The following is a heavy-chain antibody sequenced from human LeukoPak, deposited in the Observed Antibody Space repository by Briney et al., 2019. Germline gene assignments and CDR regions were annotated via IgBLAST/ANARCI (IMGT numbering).Heavy chain of an antibody. D-gene: IGHD5-24*01. CDR1: GGTLISYA. CDR3: APSLEEMATTPYYYGMDV. J-gene: IGHJ6*02. V-gene: IGHV1-69*04. CDR2: IIPILGIA. Sequence: SVKVSCKASGGTLISYAISWVRQAPGQGLEWMGRIIPILGIANYAQKFQGRVTITADKSTSTAYMELSSLRSEDTAVYYCAPSLEEMATTPYYYGMDVWGQGTTVTVSS.